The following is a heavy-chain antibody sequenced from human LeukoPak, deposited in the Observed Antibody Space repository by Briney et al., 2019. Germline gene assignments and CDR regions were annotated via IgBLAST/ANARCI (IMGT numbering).Heavy chain of an antibody. V-gene: IGHV1-46*01. Sequence: ASVKVSCKASGYTFTGYYMHWVRQAPGQGLEWMGIINPSGGSTSYAQKFQGRVTMTGDTSTSTVYMELSSLRSEDTAVYYCARDPGIAAAAPYYYYGMDVWGKGTTVTVSS. CDR3: ARDPGIAAAAPYYYYGMDV. D-gene: IGHD6-13*01. CDR1: GYTFTGYY. CDR2: INPSGGST. J-gene: IGHJ6*04.